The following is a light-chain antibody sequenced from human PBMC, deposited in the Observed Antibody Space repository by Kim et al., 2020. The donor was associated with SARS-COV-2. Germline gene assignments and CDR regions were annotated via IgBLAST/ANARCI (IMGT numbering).Light chain of an antibody. Sequence: QSVLTQPPSASGTPGQRVTISCSGSSSNIGSNHVYWYQQVPGTAPKLLIYRTDQRPSGVPDRFSGSKSGTSASLAISGLRSEDEADYYCAAWDNSLSGPWVFGGGTQLTVL. CDR2: RTD. CDR1: SSNIGSNH. V-gene: IGLV1-47*01. CDR3: AAWDNSLSGPWV. J-gene: IGLJ3*02.